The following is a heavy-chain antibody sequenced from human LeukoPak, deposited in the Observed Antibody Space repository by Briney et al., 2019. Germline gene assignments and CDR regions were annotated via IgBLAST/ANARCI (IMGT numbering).Heavy chain of an antibody. Sequence: SETLSLTCVVSGGSISSSDWWSWVRQPPGKGLEWIGEIYHSRATNYNPSLKSRLTISVDMSKNQFSLMLRSVTAADTAFYYCARGQQWLAYYFDYWGQGTLVTVSS. CDR3: ARGQQWLAYYFDY. J-gene: IGHJ4*02. CDR2: IYHSRAT. V-gene: IGHV4-4*02. CDR1: GGSISSSDW. D-gene: IGHD6-19*01.